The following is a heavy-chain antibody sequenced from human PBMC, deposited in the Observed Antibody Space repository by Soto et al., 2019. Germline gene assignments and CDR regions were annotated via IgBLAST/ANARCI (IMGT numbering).Heavy chain of an antibody. Sequence: PGGSLRLSCDASGFTLSGFAMHWVRQAPGQGLEWVAVISNDGTNQYYSESVKGRFPISRDNSKNTLYLQMNNLRAEDTAVYYCAKAYYYDSSGYYDNYYAMDVWGQGTTVTVSS. D-gene: IGHD3-22*01. V-gene: IGHV3-30*18. J-gene: IGHJ6*02. CDR2: ISNDGTNQ. CDR3: AKAYYYDSSGYYDNYYAMDV. CDR1: GFTLSGFA.